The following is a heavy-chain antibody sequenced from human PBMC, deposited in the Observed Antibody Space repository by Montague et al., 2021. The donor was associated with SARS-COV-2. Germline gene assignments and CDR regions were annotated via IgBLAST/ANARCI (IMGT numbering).Heavy chain of an antibody. J-gene: IGHJ6*02. D-gene: IGHD5-12*01. CDR1: GASVRTYY. CDR3: ARDGADYSFAYYHEMDV. CDR2: LCTSGST. Sequence: SETLSLTCTVSGASVRTYYWSWIRQSAGKKLEWMGRLCTSGSTYYNPSFKSRVTMSLDTSKNLFPLNLSSMTAADTAVYYCARDGADYSFAYYHEMDVWGQGIAVTVSS. V-gene: IGHV4-4*07.